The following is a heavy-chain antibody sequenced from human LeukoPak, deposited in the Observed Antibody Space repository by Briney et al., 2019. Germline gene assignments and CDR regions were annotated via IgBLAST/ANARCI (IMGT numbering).Heavy chain of an antibody. V-gene: IGHV4-30-4*01. CDR1: GGSISSGDYY. D-gene: IGHD4-17*01. CDR2: IYYSGST. J-gene: IGHJ4*02. CDR3: ARSTVIREQLDY. Sequence: PSQTLSLTCTVSGGSISSGDYYWSWIRQPPGKGLEWIGYIYYSGSTYYNPSLKSRVTISVDTSKNQCSLKLSSVTAADTAVYYCARSTVIREQLDYWGQGTLVTVSS.